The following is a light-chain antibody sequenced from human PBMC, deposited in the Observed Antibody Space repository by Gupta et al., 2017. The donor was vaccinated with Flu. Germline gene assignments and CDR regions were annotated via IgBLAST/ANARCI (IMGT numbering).Light chain of an antibody. CDR2: YNN. CDR3: GTWANSMTAGV. J-gene: IGLJ3*02. V-gene: IGLV1-51*01. Sequence: QSVLTHPPSVSAPPAPKVTISFSGGSSTIGNNYVSWYQQLPGTTPKLLIEYNNKRPSGITDRFSCYKAGTSATRGINGLQTGEEADDYCGTWANSMTAGVFGGGTQLTVL. CDR1: SSTIGNNY.